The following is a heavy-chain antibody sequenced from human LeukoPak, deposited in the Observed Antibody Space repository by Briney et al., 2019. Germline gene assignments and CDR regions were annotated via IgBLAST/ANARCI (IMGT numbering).Heavy chain of an antibody. Sequence: GGSLRLSCAASGFTFSNAWMSWVRQAPGKGLEWVGRIKSKTDGGTTDYAAPVKGRFTISRDNSKNTLYLQMNSLRAEDTAVYYCAQGGLDFWSGLRYYYFDYWGQGTLVTVSS. CDR2: IKSKTDGGTT. V-gene: IGHV3-15*01. CDR3: AQGGLDFWSGLRYYYFDY. J-gene: IGHJ4*02. D-gene: IGHD3-3*01. CDR1: GFTFSNAW.